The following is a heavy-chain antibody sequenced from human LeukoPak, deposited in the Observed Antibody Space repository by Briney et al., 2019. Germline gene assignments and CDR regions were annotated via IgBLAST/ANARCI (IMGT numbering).Heavy chain of an antibody. Sequence: KPSGTLSLTCAVSGGSISSSNWWSWVRQPPGKGLEWIGEVYHSGSTNYNPSLKSRVTISVDKSKNQFSLKLSSVTAADTAVYYCARHEISSSWYPAFLDYWGQGTLVTVSS. D-gene: IGHD6-13*01. CDR1: GGSISSSNW. V-gene: IGHV4-4*02. J-gene: IGHJ4*02. CDR2: VYHSGST. CDR3: ARHEISSSWYPAFLDY.